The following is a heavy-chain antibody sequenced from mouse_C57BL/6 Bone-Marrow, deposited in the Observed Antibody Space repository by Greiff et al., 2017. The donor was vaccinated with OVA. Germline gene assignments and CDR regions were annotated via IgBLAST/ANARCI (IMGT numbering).Heavy chain of an antibody. CDR3: ASDGAPYNSNYGGFAD. V-gene: IGHV1-7*01. CDR2: INPSSGYT. J-gene: IGHJ3*01. D-gene: IGHD2-5*01. CDR1: GYTFTSYW. Sequence: VQLQQSGAELAKPGASVKLSCKASGYTFTSYWMHWVKQRPGQGLEWIGYINPSSGYTKYKQKFKDKATLTADKSSSTAYMQLSSLTEEDSAVYYCASDGAPYNSNYGGFADWGQGTLVTVSA.